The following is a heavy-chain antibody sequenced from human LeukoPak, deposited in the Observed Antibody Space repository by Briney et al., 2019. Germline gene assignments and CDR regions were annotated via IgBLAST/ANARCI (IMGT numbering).Heavy chain of an antibody. V-gene: IGHV3-74*01. CDR3: TKGGTCHSDY. D-gene: IGHD3-16*01. J-gene: IGHJ4*02. CDR1: AFSFSSYW. Sequence: GGSLRLSCPASAFSFSSYWMHWVRQAQGKGLVWVSRINSDGSGTSYADSVKGRFTISRDNAKNTLDLHMNNLRAEDTAVYYCTKGGTCHSDYWGQGTLVTVSS. CDR2: INSDGSGT.